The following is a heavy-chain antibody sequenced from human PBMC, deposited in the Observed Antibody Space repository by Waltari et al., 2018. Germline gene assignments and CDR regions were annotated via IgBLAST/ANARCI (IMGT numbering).Heavy chain of an antibody. CDR2: IYSGGST. Sequence: EVQLLESGGGLVQPGGSLRLSCAASGFTFSSYAMSWVRQAPGKGLEWVSVIYSGGSTYYADSVKGRFTSSRDNSKNTLYLQMNSLRAEDTAVYYCAKDRYSSSWTPFDYWGQGTLVTVSS. CDR1: GFTFSSYA. V-gene: IGHV3-23*03. D-gene: IGHD6-13*01. CDR3: AKDRYSSSWTPFDY. J-gene: IGHJ4*02.